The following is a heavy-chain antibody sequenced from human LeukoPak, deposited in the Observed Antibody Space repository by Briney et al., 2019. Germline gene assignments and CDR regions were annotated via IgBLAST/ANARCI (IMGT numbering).Heavy chain of an antibody. J-gene: IGHJ4*02. CDR3: AVVDPTGKFDY. V-gene: IGHV1-24*01. Sequence: ASVKVSCKVSGYTLTELSIHWVRQAPGKGLEWMGGFDPKDGGTIYAQNFQGRVTLTEDTSTDTAYMELSSLRSEDTAVYYCAVVDPTGKFDYWGQGTLVTVSS. D-gene: IGHD1-14*01. CDR1: GYTLTELS. CDR2: FDPKDGGT.